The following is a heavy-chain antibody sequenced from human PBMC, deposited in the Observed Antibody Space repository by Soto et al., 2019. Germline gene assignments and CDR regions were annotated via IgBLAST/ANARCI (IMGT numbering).Heavy chain of an antibody. CDR1: GYTFTSNG. J-gene: IGHJ4*02. CDR3: ARNLMDQDICGGYYRAYYFDY. D-gene: IGHD3-3*01. CDR2: ISAYNGNT. Sequence: GASVKVSCEDSGYTFTSNGICWVRQAPGQGLEWMGWISAYNGNTNYSQKFQGRVTITRDTSASTAYMELSSLRSEDTAVYYCARNLMDQDICGGYYRAYYFDYWGKRTRVTASS. V-gene: IGHV1-18*01.